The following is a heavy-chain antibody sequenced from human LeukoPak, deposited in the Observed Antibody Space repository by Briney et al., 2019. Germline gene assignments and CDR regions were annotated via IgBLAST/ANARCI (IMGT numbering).Heavy chain of an antibody. CDR3: AKNHNDVYYYYYYMDV. CDR2: IWYDGSNK. V-gene: IGHV3-33*06. J-gene: IGHJ6*03. D-gene: IGHD1-14*01. CDR1: GFTFSSYG. Sequence: PGRSLRLSCAASGFTFSSYGMHWVRQAPGKGLEWVAVIWYDGSNKYHADSVKGRLTISRDNSKNTLYLQMNSLRAEDTAVYYCAKNHNDVYYYYYYMDVWGKGTTVTVSS.